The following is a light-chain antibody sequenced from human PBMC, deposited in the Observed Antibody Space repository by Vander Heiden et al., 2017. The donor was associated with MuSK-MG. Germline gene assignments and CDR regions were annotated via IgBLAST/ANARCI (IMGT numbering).Light chain of an antibody. V-gene: IGKV3-15*01. CDR2: GAF. Sequence: EIVMTQSPVTLSVSPGESATLSCRASQAIINNLAWYQQKPGQAPRLLIYGAFTRATVVPARFRGGGSGTEFTLTISSLQSEDFAVYYCQQYYNSWTFGQGTKVEIK. J-gene: IGKJ1*01. CDR3: QQYYNSWT. CDR1: QAIINN.